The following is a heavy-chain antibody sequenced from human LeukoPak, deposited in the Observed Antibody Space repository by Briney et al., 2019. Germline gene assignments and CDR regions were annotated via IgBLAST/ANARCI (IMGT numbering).Heavy chain of an antibody. CDR3: ARRSGSGYSYFDY. V-gene: IGHV3-21*01. CDR2: ISSSSRYI. Sequence: WGPLRLSCAASGFTFSSISMYWVRHAPGQGREWVSSISSSSRYIYYADSVRGRFTISRDNAKNSLYLQMNSLRAEDTAVYYCARRSGSGYSYFDYWGQGTLVTVSS. CDR1: GFTFSSIS. D-gene: IGHD3-22*01. J-gene: IGHJ4*02.